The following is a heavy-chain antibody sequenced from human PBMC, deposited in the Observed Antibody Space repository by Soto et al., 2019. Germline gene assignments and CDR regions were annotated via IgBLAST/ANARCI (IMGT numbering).Heavy chain of an antibody. CDR2: INTDGSYI. J-gene: IGHJ4*02. CDR1: GFIFSSDR. Sequence: PGGSLRLSCAASGFIFSSDRMHWVRQAPGKGPEWVSSINTDGSYISYADSVKGRFTISRDNAKNSLYLQMNSLRAEDTAVYYCARGTFYYDSHAYYGYWGQGTVVTVSSGKAFWSYAGSPTIFDYWGQGTLVTVSS. V-gene: IGHV3-21*01. D-gene: IGHD3-22*01. CDR3: ARGTFYYDSHAYYGYWGQGTVVTVSSGKAFWSYAGSPTIFDY.